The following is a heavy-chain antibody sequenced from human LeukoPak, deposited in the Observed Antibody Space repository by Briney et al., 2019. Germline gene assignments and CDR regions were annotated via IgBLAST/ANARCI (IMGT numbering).Heavy chain of an antibody. CDR2: ISPNSGGT. V-gene: IGHV1-2*04. CDR3: AIGMRFPYSPNSSSWPYFDY. D-gene: IGHD6-13*01. J-gene: IGHJ4*02. CDR1: GYTFTGYY. Sequence: ASVKVSCKASGYTFTGYYMHWVRQAPGQGLEWMGWISPNSGGTNYAQKFQGWVTMTRDTSISTAYMELSRLRSDDTAVYYCAIGMRFPYSPNSSSWPYFDYWGQGTLVTVSS.